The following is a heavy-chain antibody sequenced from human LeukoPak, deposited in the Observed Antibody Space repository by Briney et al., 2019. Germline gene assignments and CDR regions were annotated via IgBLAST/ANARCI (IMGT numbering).Heavy chain of an antibody. V-gene: IGHV1-46*01. D-gene: IGHD2-21*02. CDR3: ASLRSGDYEGFDY. Sequence: ASVRVSCKASGYTFTSYYMHWVRQAPGQGLEWMGIINPSGGRTSYAQKSQGRVTMTRDTSTGTVYMELSSLRSEDTAVYYCASLRSGDYEGFDYWGQGTLVTVSS. CDR1: GYTFTSYY. CDR2: INPSGGRT. J-gene: IGHJ4*02.